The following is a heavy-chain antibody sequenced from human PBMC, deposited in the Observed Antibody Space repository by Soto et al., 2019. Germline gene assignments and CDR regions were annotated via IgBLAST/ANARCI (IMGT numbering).Heavy chain of an antibody. CDR1: GFDFSNSW. CDR2: INSDGSGT. CDR3: AKATAYAMDV. J-gene: IGHJ6*02. Sequence: EVQLVESGGGLVQPGGSLRLSCAASGFDFSNSWIHWVRQGPGKGLVWVSHINSDGSGTTYADSVKGRFTISRDNAKNTVYLQMNSLRDEDTAVYYCAKATAYAMDVWGQGTTVTVSS. V-gene: IGHV3-74*01. D-gene: IGHD5-12*01.